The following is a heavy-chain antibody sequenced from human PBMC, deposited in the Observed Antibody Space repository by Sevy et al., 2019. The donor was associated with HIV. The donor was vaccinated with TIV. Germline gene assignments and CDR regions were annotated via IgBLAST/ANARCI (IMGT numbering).Heavy chain of an antibody. CDR3: VKEGDYYDSSGYYWDY. CDR1: GFTFSSYA. CDR2: ISGSGGST. Sequence: GGSLRLSCAASGFTFSSYAMSWVRQAPGKGLEWVSAISGSGGSTYYADSVKGRFTISRDNSKNTLYLQMNSLRAEDTAVYYCVKEGDYYDSSGYYWDYWGQGTLVTVSS. J-gene: IGHJ4*02. D-gene: IGHD3-22*01. V-gene: IGHV3-23*01.